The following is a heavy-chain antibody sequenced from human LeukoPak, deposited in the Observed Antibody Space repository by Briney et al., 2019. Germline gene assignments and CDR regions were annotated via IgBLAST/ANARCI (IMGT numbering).Heavy chain of an antibody. D-gene: IGHD1-7*01. Sequence: PSETLSFTCTVSGGSISSYYWSWIRQPPGKGLEWIGYIYYSGSTNYNPSLKSRVTISLDTSKNQFSLKLNSVTAADTAVYYCSRGTTERAMDVWGKGTTVTVSS. V-gene: IGHV4-59*01. CDR3: SRGTTERAMDV. J-gene: IGHJ6*03. CDR2: IYYSGST. CDR1: GGSISSYY.